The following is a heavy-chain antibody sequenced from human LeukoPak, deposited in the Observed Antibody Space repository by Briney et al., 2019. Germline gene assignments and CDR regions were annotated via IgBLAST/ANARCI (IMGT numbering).Heavy chain of an antibody. CDR2: ISYDGSNK. Sequence: GGSLRLSCAASGFTFSSYAMHWVRQAPGKGLEWVAVISYDGSNKYYADPVTGRFTISRDNSKNTLYLQMNSLRAEDTAVYYCAKDPLAGSYGLYYYMDVWGKGTTVTVSS. J-gene: IGHJ6*03. V-gene: IGHV3-30-3*01. CDR1: GFTFSSYA. D-gene: IGHD1-26*01. CDR3: AKDPLAGSYGLYYYMDV.